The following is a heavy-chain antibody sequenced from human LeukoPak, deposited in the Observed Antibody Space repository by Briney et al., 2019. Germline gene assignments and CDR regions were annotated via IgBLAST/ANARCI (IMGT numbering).Heavy chain of an antibody. J-gene: IGHJ6*03. D-gene: IGHD3-3*01. CDR1: GGSISSYY. CDR3: ARGGRESGHSLEWLLSGSDYYYMDV. V-gene: IGHV4-59*01. Sequence: SETLSLTCTVSGGSISSYYWSWIRQPPGKGLEWIGYIYYSGSTNYNASLKSRVTISVDTSKNQFSLKLSSVTAADTAVYYCARGGRESGHSLEWLLSGSDYYYMDVWGKGTTVTVSS. CDR2: IYYSGST.